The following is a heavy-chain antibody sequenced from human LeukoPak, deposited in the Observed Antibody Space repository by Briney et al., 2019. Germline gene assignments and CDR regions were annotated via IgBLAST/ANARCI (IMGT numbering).Heavy chain of an antibody. V-gene: IGHV4-39*01. CDR1: GGSISSSSYY. D-gene: IGHD3/OR15-3a*01. J-gene: IGHJ6*02. CDR2: IYYSGST. Sequence: SETLSLTCTVSGGSISSSSYYWGWIRQPPGKGLEWIGTIYYSGSTYYNPSLKSRVTISIDTSENQFSLRLSSVTAADTAVYYCARGGTDGVSYNYAMGVWGQGTTVTVSS. CDR3: ARGGTDGVSYNYAMGV.